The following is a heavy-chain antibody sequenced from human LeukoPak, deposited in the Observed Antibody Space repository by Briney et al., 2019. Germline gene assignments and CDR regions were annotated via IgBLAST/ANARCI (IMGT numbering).Heavy chain of an antibody. Sequence: ASVKVSCKASGYTFTNYGINWVRQAPGQGLEWMGWINTNAGNPTYAQGFTGRFVFSLDTSVSTAYLQINSLKTEGTAVYFCARGEWLLLAWGQGTRVTVSS. CDR3: ARGEWLLLA. D-gene: IGHD3-22*01. J-gene: IGHJ4*02. CDR1: GYTFTNYG. CDR2: INTNAGNP. V-gene: IGHV7-4-1*02.